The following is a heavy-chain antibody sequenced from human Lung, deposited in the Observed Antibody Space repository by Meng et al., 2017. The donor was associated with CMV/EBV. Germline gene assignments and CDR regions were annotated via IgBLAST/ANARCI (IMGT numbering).Heavy chain of an antibody. Sequence: ASXXVSXKASGYAFDSYGITWVRQAPGQGLEWMGWISPFNGRTDYAQKFQDRVTMTTDTPTTTAYMHLRSLKSDDTAVYFCARRPDAAIAHYAMDVWGQGXTVTVSS. J-gene: IGHJ6*02. CDR2: ISPFNGRT. V-gene: IGHV1-18*01. CDR1: GYAFDSYG. CDR3: ARRPDAAIAHYAMDV. D-gene: IGHD5-18*01.